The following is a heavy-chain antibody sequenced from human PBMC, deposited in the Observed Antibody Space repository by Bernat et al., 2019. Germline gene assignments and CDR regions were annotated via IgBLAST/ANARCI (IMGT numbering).Heavy chain of an antibody. CDR1: GGSISSGGYY. Sequence: QVQLQEAGPGLVKPSQTLSLTCTVSGGSISSGGYYWSWIRQHPGKGLEWIGYIYYSGSTYYNPSLKSRVTISVDTSRNQFSRKRSSGTAADTAVYYCGRAPWGRDGFHDGFDIWGQGTMVTVSS. J-gene: IGHJ3*02. CDR3: GRAPWGRDGFHDGFDI. CDR2: IYYSGST. V-gene: IGHV4-31*03. D-gene: IGHD5-24*01.